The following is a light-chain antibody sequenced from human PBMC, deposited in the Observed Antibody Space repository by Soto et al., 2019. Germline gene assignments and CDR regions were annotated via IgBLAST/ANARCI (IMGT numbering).Light chain of an antibody. CDR1: SSVVGGYSY. CDR2: DVS. CDR3: SSYTSGSTVV. J-gene: IGLJ2*01. Sequence: QSALTQPASVSGSPGQSTTISCTGTSSVVGGYSYVSWYQHFPGKAPKLIVYDVSNRPSGVSNRFSGSKSGNTASLTISGLQAEDEADYSCSSYTSGSTVVFGGGTKVTVL. V-gene: IGLV2-14*03.